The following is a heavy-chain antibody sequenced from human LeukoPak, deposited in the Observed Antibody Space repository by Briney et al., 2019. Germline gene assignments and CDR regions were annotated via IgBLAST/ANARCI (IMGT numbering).Heavy chain of an antibody. D-gene: IGHD2-21*02. J-gene: IGHJ4*02. V-gene: IGHV3-30-3*01. CDR3: ARDSDAFCGGDCYSSY. Sequence: GGSLRLSCAASGLTFSSYAMHWVRQAPGKGLEWAAVISYDGSNNHYADSVKGRFTISRDNSKNTLYLQMKSLRAEDTAVYYCARDSDAFCGGDCYSSYWGQGTLVTVSS. CDR1: GLTFSSYA. CDR2: ISYDGSNN.